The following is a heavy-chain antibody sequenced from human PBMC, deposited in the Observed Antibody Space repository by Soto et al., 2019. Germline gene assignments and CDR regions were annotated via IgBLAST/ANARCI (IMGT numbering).Heavy chain of an antibody. Sequence: QVQLVESGGGVVQPGRSLRLSCAASGFTFSSYGMHWVRQAPGKGLEWVAVISYDGSNKYYADSVKGRFTISRDNSMNPLYLQMNSLRAEDTAVYYCAKDGGHKGAGMDVWGQGTTVTVSS. CDR3: AKDGGHKGAGMDV. D-gene: IGHD2-15*01. J-gene: IGHJ6*02. V-gene: IGHV3-30*18. CDR2: ISYDGSNK. CDR1: GFTFSSYG.